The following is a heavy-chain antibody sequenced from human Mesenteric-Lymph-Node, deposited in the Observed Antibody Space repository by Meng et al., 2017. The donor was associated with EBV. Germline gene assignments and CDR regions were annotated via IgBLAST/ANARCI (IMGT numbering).Heavy chain of an antibody. Sequence: VQLSESAGSLVKPGGSLRFSCVASVFVLSSCTMNWVRQAPGKGLEWVSSIIRSSDYIYYADSMKGRFTISRDNAKNSLSLQMNSLRADDTAVYYCARDSDRGGSSPFDRWGQGTLVTVSS. V-gene: IGHV3-21*02. J-gene: IGHJ4*02. CDR2: IIRSSDYI. CDR3: ARDSDRGGSSPFDR. CDR1: VFVLSSCT. D-gene: IGHD1-26*01.